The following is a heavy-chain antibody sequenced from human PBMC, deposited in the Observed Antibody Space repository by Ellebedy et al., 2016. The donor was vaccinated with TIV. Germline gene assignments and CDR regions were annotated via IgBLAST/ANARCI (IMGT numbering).Heavy chain of an antibody. CDR1: GGSISSSSYY. CDR2: IYYSGST. D-gene: IGHD2-15*01. CDR3: ARGPRRHGVGQERDIVVVVAAVKPPSLAYGMDV. Sequence: SETLSLTXTVSGGSISSSSYYWGWIRQPPGKGLEWIGSIYYSGSTYYNPSLKSRVTISVDTSKNQFSLKLSSVTAADTAVYYCARGPRRHGVGQERDIVVVVAAVKPPSLAYGMDVWGQGTTVTVSS. J-gene: IGHJ6*02. V-gene: IGHV4-39*07.